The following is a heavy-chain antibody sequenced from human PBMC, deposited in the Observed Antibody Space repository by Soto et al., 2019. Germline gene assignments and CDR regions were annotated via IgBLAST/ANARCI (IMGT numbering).Heavy chain of an antibody. CDR1: GGTFSSYA. J-gene: IGHJ6*02. CDR2: IIPIFGTA. V-gene: IGHV1-69*01. CDR3: ARDGWVAGTRYYYYYGMDV. Sequence: QVQLVQSGAEVKKPGSSVKVSCKASGGTFSSYAISWVRQAPGQGLEWLGGIIPIFGTANSAQKFPGRVTITADESTITAYMELSSLRSEDTAVYYCARDGWVAGTRYYYYYGMDVWCQGTTVNVSS. D-gene: IGHD6-19*01.